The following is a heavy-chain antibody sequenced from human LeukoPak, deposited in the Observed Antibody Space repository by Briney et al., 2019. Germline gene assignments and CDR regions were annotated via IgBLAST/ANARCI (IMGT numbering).Heavy chain of an antibody. CDR2: INHSGST. Sequence: SETLSLTCAVYGGSFSGYYWSWIRQPPGKGLEWIGEINHSGSTNYNPSLKSRVTISVDTSKNQFSLKLSSVTAADTAVYYCARGGKPKWAAAVNRLPDYWGQGTLVTVSS. J-gene: IGHJ4*02. D-gene: IGHD6-13*01. CDR1: GGSFSGYY. CDR3: ARGGKPKWAAAVNRLPDY. V-gene: IGHV4-34*01.